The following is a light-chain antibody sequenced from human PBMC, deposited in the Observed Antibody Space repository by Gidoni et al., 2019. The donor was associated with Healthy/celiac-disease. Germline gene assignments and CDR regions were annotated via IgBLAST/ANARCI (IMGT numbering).Light chain of an antibody. V-gene: IGLV3-21*02. Sequence: SYVLTQPPSVSVAPAQTARITCGGDNIGSKSVHWYQQKPGQAPLLVVYDASDRPSGVPERFSGSNSGNTATLTISRVEAGDEADYYCQVWDSSSDHRVFGGGTKLTVL. CDR2: DAS. J-gene: IGLJ2*01. CDR1: NIGSKS. CDR3: QVWDSSSDHRV.